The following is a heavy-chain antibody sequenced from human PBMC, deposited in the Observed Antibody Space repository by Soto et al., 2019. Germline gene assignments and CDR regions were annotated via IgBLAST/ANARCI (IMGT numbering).Heavy chain of an antibody. D-gene: IGHD2-2*01. CDR3: ASRRLYCSSTSCYPLYWYFDL. Sequence: QVQLVQSGAEVKKPGSSVKVSCKASGGTFSSYAISWVRRAPGQGLEWMGGIIPIFGTANYAQKFQGRVTITADESTSTAYMELSSLRSEDTAVYYCASRRLYCSSTSCYPLYWYFDLWGRGTLVTVSS. CDR2: IIPIFGTA. CDR1: GGTFSSYA. V-gene: IGHV1-69*01. J-gene: IGHJ2*01.